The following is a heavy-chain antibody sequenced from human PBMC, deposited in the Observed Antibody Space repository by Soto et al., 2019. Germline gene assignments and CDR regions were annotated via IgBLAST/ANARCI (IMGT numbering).Heavy chain of an antibody. Sequence: ASVKVSCKASGYTFTSYGISWVRQAPGQGLEWMGWISAYNGNTNYAQKLQGRVTMTTDTSTSTAYMELRSLRSDDTAVYYCARDPRYYDPWRGYGYYFDYWGQGTLVAVSS. CDR2: ISAYNGNT. V-gene: IGHV1-18*01. CDR3: ARDPRYYDPWRGYGYYFDY. CDR1: GYTFTSYG. D-gene: IGHD3-3*01. J-gene: IGHJ4*02.